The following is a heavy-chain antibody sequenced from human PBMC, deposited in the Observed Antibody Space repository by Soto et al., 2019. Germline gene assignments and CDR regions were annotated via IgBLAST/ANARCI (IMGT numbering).Heavy chain of an antibody. Sequence: GGSLILSCAASGFTFSSYWMSWVRQAPGKGLEWVANIKQDGSEKYYVDSVKGRFTISRDNAKNSLYLQMNSLRAEDTAVYYCARGFLEPNSYYYYYMDVWGKGTTVTVSS. CDR3: ARGFLEPNSYYYYYMDV. J-gene: IGHJ6*03. V-gene: IGHV3-7*01. D-gene: IGHD1-1*01. CDR2: IKQDGSEK. CDR1: GFTFSSYW.